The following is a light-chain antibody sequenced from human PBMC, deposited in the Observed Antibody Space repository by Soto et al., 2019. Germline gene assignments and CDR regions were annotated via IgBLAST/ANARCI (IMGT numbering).Light chain of an antibody. CDR2: EVS. V-gene: IGLV2-14*01. CDR3: SSYTSSSTLPYV. CDR1: SSDVGGYNY. Sequence: QSALAQPASVSGSPGQSITISCTGTSSDVGGYNYVSWYQQHPGKAPKLMIYEVSNRPSGVSNRFSGSKSGNTASLTISGLQAEDVAYYYCSSYTSSSTLPYVFGTGTKATVL. J-gene: IGLJ1*01.